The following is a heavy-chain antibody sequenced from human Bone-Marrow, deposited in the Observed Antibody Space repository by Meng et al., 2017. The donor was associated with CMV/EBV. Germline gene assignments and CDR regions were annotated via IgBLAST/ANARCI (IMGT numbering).Heavy chain of an antibody. Sequence: GESLKISCSASGFTFSSAWMSWVRQAPGKGLEWVGRIKSKGDGGATDYAAPVRDRFTISRDDSKNTLYLQLRSLKAEDTAVYYCTTAPSTTCCPREYFYDYYTLDVWGPGTTVTVSS. CDR3: TTAPSTTCCPREYFYDYYTLDV. CDR2: IKSKGDGGAT. CDR1: GFTFSSAW. D-gene: IGHD2-2*01. V-gene: IGHV3-15*01. J-gene: IGHJ6*02.